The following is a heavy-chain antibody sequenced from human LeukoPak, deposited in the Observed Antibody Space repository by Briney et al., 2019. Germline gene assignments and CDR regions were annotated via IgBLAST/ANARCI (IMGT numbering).Heavy chain of an antibody. CDR2: VYNTGST. Sequence: PSETLSLTCSVSGGSTSSHFWTWIRQPPGKGLEWLGYVYNTGSTNYNPSLQSRVTMTLDASKNQFYLKLTSVTAADTAVYFCARDGYGVFDAFDVWGQGTVVTVSS. V-gene: IGHV4-59*08. CDR1: GGSTSSHF. J-gene: IGHJ3*01. CDR3: ARDGYGVFDAFDV. D-gene: IGHD5-18*01.